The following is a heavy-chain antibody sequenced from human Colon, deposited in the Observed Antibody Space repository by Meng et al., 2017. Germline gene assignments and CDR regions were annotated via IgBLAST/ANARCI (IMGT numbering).Heavy chain of an antibody. J-gene: IGHJ4*02. CDR2: INHSGST. V-gene: IGHV4-34*01. CDR3: ARSLGYYDYVWGSYPPGY. Sequence: QWQLQQWGAGMLKPSETLSLTCAVYGGSFSGYYWSWIRQPPGKGLEWIGEINHSGSTNYNPSLKSRVTISVDTSKNQFSLKLSSVTAADTAVYYCARSLGYYDYVWGSYPPGYWGQGTLVTVSS. CDR1: GGSFSGYY. D-gene: IGHD3-16*01.